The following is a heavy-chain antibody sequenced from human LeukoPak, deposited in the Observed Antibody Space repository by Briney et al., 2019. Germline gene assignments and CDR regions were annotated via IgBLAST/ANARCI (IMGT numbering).Heavy chain of an antibody. CDR1: GFTFSSYW. J-gene: IGHJ3*02. V-gene: IGHV3-23*01. Sequence: PGGSLRLSCAASGFTFSSYWMSWVRQAPGKGLEWVSAISGSGGSTYYADSVKGRFTISRDNSKNTLYLQMNSLRAEDTAVYYCAKGFKGLHYYGSGSYPDAFDIWGQGTMVTVSS. CDR2: ISGSGGST. D-gene: IGHD3-10*01. CDR3: AKGFKGLHYYGSGSYPDAFDI.